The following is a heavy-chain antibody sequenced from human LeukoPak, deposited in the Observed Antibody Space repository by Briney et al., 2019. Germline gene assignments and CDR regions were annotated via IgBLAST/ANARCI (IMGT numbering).Heavy chain of an antibody. Sequence: GGSLRLSCAASGFTFSSYSMNWVRQAPGKGLEWVSSISSSSSYIYYADSVKGRFTISRDNAKNSLYLQMNSLRAEDTAVYYCARDSDYDSSGYYYNYWGQGTLVTVSS. J-gene: IGHJ4*02. V-gene: IGHV3-21*04. CDR1: GFTFSSYS. CDR2: ISSSSSYI. CDR3: ARDSDYDSSGYYYNY. D-gene: IGHD3-22*01.